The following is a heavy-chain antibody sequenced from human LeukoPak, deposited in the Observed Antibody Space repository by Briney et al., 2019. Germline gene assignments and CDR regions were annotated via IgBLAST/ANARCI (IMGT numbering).Heavy chain of an antibody. CDR1: GFTFSSYN. CDR2: ISSSSSYI. CDR3: ARERGHGAAAETFDY. V-gene: IGHV3-21*01. D-gene: IGHD6-13*01. J-gene: IGHJ4*02. Sequence: SGGSLRLSCAASGFTFSSYNMNWVRQAPGKGLEWVSSISSSSSYIYYADSVKGRFTISRDNAKNSLYLQMNSLRAEDTAVYYCARERGHGAAAETFDYWGQGTLVTVSS.